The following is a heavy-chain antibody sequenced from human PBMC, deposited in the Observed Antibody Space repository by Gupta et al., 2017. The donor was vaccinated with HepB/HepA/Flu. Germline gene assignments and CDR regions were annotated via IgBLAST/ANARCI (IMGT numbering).Heavy chain of an antibody. D-gene: IGHD1-1*01. J-gene: IGHJ3*02. CDR2: ISYDGSNK. V-gene: IGHV3-30*18. CDR3: AKAYNWNDWAAFDI. Sequence: QVQLVESGGGVVQPGRSLRLSCAASGFTFSSYGMHWVRQAPGKGLEWVAVISYDGSNKYYADSVKGRFTISRDNSKNTLYLQMNSLRAEDTAVYYCAKAYNWNDWAAFDIWGQGTMVTVSS. CDR1: GFTFSSYG.